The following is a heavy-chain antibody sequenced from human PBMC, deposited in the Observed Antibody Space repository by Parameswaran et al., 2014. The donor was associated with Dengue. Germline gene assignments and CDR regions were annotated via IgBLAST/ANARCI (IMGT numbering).Heavy chain of an antibody. CDR3: ARVQELWFGELGSAFDI. CDR2: ISSSGSTI. V-gene: IGHV3-48*03. J-gene: IGHJ3*02. Sequence: WIRQPPGKGLEWVSYISSSGSTIYYADSVKGRFTISRDNAKNSLYLQMNSLRAEDTAVYYCARVQELWFGELGSAFDIWGQGTMVTVSS. D-gene: IGHD3-10*01.